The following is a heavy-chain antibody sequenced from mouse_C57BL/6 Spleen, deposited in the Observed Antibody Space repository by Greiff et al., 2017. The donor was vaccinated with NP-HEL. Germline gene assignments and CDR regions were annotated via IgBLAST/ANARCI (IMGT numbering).Heavy chain of an antibody. CDR2: IHPNSGST. CDR1: GYTFTSYW. Sequence: QVQLQQPGAELVKPGASVKLSCKASGYTFTSYWLHWVKQRPGQGLEWIGMIHPNSGSTNYNEKFKSKATLTVDKSSSTAYMQLSSLTSEDSAVYYCARDGVRLGDYWGQGTTLTVSS. J-gene: IGHJ2*01. V-gene: IGHV1-64*01. D-gene: IGHD2-14*01. CDR3: ARDGVRLGDY.